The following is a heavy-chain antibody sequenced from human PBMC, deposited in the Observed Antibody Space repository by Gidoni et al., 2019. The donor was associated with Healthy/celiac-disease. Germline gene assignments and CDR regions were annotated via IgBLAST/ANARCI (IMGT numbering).Heavy chain of an antibody. V-gene: IGHV3-9*01. CDR1: GFPFADYA. J-gene: IGHJ4*02. Sequence: EVQLVESGGGLVQPGRSLRLSCAASGFPFADYAMHWVPQAPGKGLEGVSGISWNSGSIGYADSVKGRFTISRDNAKNSLYLQMNSLRAEDTALYYCAKDINPGMGYYFDYWGQGTLVTVSS. CDR2: ISWNSGSI. CDR3: AKDINPGMGYYFDY. D-gene: IGHD3-10*01.